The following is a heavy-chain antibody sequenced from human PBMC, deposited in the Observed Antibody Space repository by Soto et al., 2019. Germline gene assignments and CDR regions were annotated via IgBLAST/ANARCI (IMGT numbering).Heavy chain of an antibody. V-gene: IGHV5-51*01. D-gene: IGHD2-2*02. CDR1: GYSFTSYW. CDR3: ARHGPHCSSTSCYKDAFDI. J-gene: IGHJ3*02. CDR2: IYPGDSDT. Sequence: GESLKISCKGSGYSFTSYWIGWVRQMPGKGLEWMGIIYPGDSDTRYSPSFQGQVTISADKSISTAYLQWSSLKASDTAMYYCARHGPHCSSTSCYKDAFDIWGQGTMVTV.